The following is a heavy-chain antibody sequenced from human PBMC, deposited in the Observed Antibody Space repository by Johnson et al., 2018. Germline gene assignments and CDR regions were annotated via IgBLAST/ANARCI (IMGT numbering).Heavy chain of an antibody. Sequence: EVQLVESGGGLVQPGRSLRLSCADSGFTFDDYAMHWVRQAPGKGLEWVSGISWNSGSIGYADSVKGQFTLSRDNAKNSLYLQLNSLRAEETAVYYCARSPPLSKDAFDIWGQGTMVTVSS. CDR1: GFTFDDYA. J-gene: IGHJ3*02. V-gene: IGHV3-9*01. CDR3: ARSPPLSKDAFDI. CDR2: ISWNSGSI. D-gene: IGHD2-2*01.